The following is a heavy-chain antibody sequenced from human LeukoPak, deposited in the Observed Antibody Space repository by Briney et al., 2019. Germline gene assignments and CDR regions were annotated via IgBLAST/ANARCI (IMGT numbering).Heavy chain of an antibody. V-gene: IGHV4-39*01. D-gene: IGHD1-7*01. CDR3: ARLSPGTTLD. CDR2: IFSSGST. Sequence: SETPSLTCTVSGVSISSSNFYWGWIRQPPGKGLEWIGSIFSSGSTYYNPSLKSRVTISVDTSKNQFSLKLSSVTAADTAVYYCARLSPGTTLDWGQGTLITVSS. CDR1: GVSISSSNFY. J-gene: IGHJ4*02.